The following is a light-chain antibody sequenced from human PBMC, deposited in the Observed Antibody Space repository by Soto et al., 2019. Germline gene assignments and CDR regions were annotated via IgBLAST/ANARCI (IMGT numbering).Light chain of an antibody. Sequence: EIVLTQSPATLSVSPGERVTLYCRASQSVDINLAWYQQKPGQAPRLLIYGASTRATDMPGRFSGRGSGTEFTLTINSLQSEDFAVYYCQQYRNWPRTFGQGTKVDIK. J-gene: IGKJ1*01. V-gene: IGKV3-15*01. CDR1: QSVDIN. CDR3: QQYRNWPRT. CDR2: GAS.